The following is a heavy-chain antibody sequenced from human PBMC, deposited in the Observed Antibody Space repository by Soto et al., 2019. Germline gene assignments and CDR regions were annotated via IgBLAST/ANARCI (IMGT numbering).Heavy chain of an antibody. D-gene: IGHD3-22*01. CDR2: IYYSGST. Sequence: KTSETLSLTCTVSGGSISSGGYYWSWIRQHPGKGLEWIGYIYYSGSTYYNPSLKSRVTISVDTSKNQFSLKLSSVTAADTAVYYCARGLHYYDSSGLGYWGQGTLVTVSS. CDR3: ARGLHYYDSSGLGY. CDR1: GGSISSGGYY. J-gene: IGHJ4*02. V-gene: IGHV4-31*03.